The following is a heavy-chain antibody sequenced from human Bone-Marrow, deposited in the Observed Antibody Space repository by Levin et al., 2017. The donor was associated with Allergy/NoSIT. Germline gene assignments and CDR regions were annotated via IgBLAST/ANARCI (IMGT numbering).Heavy chain of an antibody. D-gene: IGHD3-16*01. J-gene: IGHJ6*02. V-gene: IGHV1-8*01. CDR2: MSPNTAET. CDR3: ARGGGGINCGSPEGPPYYYAMDV. CDR1: GYTFTTYD. Sequence: ASVKVSCKASGYTFTTYDINWVRQAPGQGLEWLGWMSPNTAETAYAQKFQDRVTITADKSTSTAYMALSSLRSDDTAVYYCARGGGGINCGSPEGPPYYYAMDVWGQGTTVTVSS.